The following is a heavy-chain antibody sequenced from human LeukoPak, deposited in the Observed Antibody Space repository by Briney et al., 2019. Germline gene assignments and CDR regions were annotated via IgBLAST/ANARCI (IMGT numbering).Heavy chain of an antibody. CDR1: GFIVSNKF. D-gene: IGHD1-26*01. V-gene: IGHV3-53*01. CDR2: LYSAGST. J-gene: IGHJ4*02. Sequence: GGSLRLSCAASGFIVSNKFMSWVRQAPGKGLEWVSVLYSAGSTFYVDSVKGRFTISRDNSKNMLFLQMNSLRVEDTAIYYCAGSPWDGIRGVGLDYLDYWGRGTLVTVSS. CDR3: AGSPWDGIRGVGLDYLDY.